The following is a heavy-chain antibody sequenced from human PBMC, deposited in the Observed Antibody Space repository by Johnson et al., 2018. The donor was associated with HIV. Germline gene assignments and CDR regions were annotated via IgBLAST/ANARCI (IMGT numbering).Heavy chain of an antibody. CDR1: GFTFSSYA. CDR3: ALNWGAEGAFDI. J-gene: IGHJ3*02. D-gene: IGHD7-27*01. CDR2: ISYDGSNK. V-gene: IGHV3-30-3*01. Sequence: QVQLVESGGGVVQPGRSLRLSCAASGFTFSSYAMHWVRQAPGKGLEWVAVISYDGSNKYYADSVKGRFTISRDNSKTTLYLQMNSLRAEDTAVYYCALNWGAEGAFDIWGQGTMVTVSS.